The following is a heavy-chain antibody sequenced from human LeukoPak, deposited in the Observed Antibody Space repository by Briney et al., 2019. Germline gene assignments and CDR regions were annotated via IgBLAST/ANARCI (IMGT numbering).Heavy chain of an antibody. J-gene: IGHJ3*02. CDR3: ARGTYSYCSSTSCAPGAFDI. D-gene: IGHD2-2*01. CDR1: GFTFSSYA. Sequence: PGGSLRLSCAASGFTFSSYAMHWVRQAPGKGLEWVAVISYDGSNKYYADSVKGRFTISRDNSKNTLYLQMNSLRAEDTAVYYCARGTYSYCSSTSCAPGAFDIWGQGTMVTVPS. V-gene: IGHV3-30-3*01. CDR2: ISYDGSNK.